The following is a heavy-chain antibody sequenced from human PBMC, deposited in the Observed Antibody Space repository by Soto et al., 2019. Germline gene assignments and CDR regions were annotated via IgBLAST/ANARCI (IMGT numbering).Heavy chain of an antibody. CDR2: IYYSGIA. Sequence: TSETLSLTCTVSGVSISGSSDYWGWIRQPPGKGLEWIGTIYYSGIAYYNPSLKSRVAMSVDTSKNQFSLRLTSVTAADTAVYYCARRRGHSGYSLSWGQGSLVTVSS. CDR3: ARRRGHSGYSLS. V-gene: IGHV4-39*01. CDR1: GVSISGSSDY. J-gene: IGHJ5*02. D-gene: IGHD3-22*01.